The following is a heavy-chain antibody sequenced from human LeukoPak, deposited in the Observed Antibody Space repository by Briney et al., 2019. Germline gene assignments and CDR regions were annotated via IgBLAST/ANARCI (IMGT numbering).Heavy chain of an antibody. CDR2: IIPILAIA. D-gene: IGHD2-2*01. J-gene: IGHJ4*02. Sequence: ASVKVSCKASGGTFSSYAISWVRQAPGQGLEWMGRIIPILAIANYAQKFQGRVTITADKSTSTAYMELSSLRSEDTAVYYCARGKDIVVVPAAIPDDYWGQGTLVTVSS. CDR3: ARGKDIVVVPAAIPDDY. CDR1: GGTFSSYA. V-gene: IGHV1-69*04.